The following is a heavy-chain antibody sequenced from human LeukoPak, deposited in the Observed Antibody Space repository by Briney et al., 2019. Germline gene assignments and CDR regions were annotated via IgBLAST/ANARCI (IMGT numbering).Heavy chain of an antibody. Sequence: GGSLRLSCAASGFTFSDYNMRWIRQAPGKGLEWVSSISRSGSTKYYADSVKGRFTISRDNSKNTLYLQMNSLRAEDTAVYYCVWGSSGYYYASFDYWGQGTLVTVSS. CDR1: GFTFSDYN. CDR3: VWGSSGYYYASFDY. D-gene: IGHD3-22*01. J-gene: IGHJ4*02. V-gene: IGHV3-11*01. CDR2: ISRSGSTK.